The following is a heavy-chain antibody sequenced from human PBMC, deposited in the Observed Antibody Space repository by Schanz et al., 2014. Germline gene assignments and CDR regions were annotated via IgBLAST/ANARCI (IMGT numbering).Heavy chain of an antibody. J-gene: IGHJ4*02. CDR1: GFTFSSYA. CDR3: ARGYGDSPTDF. CDR2: ISGSGVTI. D-gene: IGHD4-17*01. Sequence: EVQLLESGGGLVQPGGSPRLSCAGSGFTFSSYAMSWVRQTPGKGLEWVSVISGSGVTIYYADSVKGRFTISRDNSKNTLYLQMNSLRAEDTAVYYCARGYGDSPTDFWGQGTLVTVSS. V-gene: IGHV3-23*01.